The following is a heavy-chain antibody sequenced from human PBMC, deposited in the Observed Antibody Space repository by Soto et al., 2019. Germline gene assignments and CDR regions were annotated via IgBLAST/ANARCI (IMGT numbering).Heavy chain of an antibody. J-gene: IGHJ4*02. CDR1: GFTFSSYA. Sequence: QVQLVESGGGVVQPGRSLRLSCAASGFTFSSYAMHWVRHAPGKGLEWVAVISYDGSNKYYADSVKGRFTISRDNSKNTLYLQMNSLRAEDTAVYYCAEMSRHGPEGYWGQGTLVTVSS. CDR2: ISYDGSNK. V-gene: IGHV3-30-3*01. CDR3: AEMSRHGPEGY.